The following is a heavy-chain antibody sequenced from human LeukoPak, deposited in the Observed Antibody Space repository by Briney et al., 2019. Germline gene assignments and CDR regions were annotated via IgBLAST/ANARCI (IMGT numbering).Heavy chain of an antibody. D-gene: IGHD3-9*01. Sequence: PGGSLRLSCAASGFTVSSNYMSWVRQAPGKGLEWVSVIYSGGSTYYADSVKGRFTISRDNSKNTLYLQMNSLRAEDTAVYYCAKNDILTGYYPTFDYCGQGTLATVSS. CDR3: AKNDILTGYYPTFDY. J-gene: IGHJ4*02. CDR2: IYSGGST. V-gene: IGHV3-66*01. CDR1: GFTVSSNY.